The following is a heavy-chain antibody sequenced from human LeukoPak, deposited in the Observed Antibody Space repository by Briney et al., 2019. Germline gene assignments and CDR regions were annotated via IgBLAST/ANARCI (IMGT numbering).Heavy chain of an antibody. J-gene: IGHJ2*01. V-gene: IGHV3-73*01. CDR2: IRSKANSYAT. CDR1: GFTFSGSA. D-gene: IGHD1/OR15-1a*01. CDR3: ARVPGNINWYFDL. Sequence: GGSLRLSCAASGFTFSGSAMHWVRQASGKGLEWVGRIRSKANSYATAYAASVKGRFTISRDDSKNTAYLQMNSLKTEDTAVYYCARVPGNINWYFDLWGRGTLVTVSS.